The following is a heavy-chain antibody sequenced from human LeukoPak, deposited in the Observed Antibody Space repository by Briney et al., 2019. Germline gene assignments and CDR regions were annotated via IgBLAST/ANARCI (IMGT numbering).Heavy chain of an antibody. CDR1: GFTFNSYA. CDR3: AKERNSGWYSPSDF. J-gene: IGHJ4*02. Sequence: PGASLRLSCAASGFTFNSYAMSWVRQAPGKGLDWVSGISGSGINTYYADSVMGRFTISRDNSKNTLYLQLNSLRVEDTAVYYCAKERNSGWYSPSDFWGLGTPVTVSS. D-gene: IGHD6-13*01. CDR2: ISGSGINT. V-gene: IGHV3-23*01.